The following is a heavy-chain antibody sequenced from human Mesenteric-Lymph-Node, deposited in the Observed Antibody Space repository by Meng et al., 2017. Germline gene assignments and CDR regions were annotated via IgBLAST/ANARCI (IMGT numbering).Heavy chain of an antibody. J-gene: IGHJ4*02. CDR2: INAGNGNT. V-gene: IGHV1-3*01. D-gene: IGHD3-10*01. CDR3: ARETVWFGELIDY. CDR1: GYVFTSYY. Sequence: ASVKVSCKASGYVFTSYYMHWVRQAPGQRLEWMGWINAGNGNTKYSQKFQGRVTITRDTSASTAYMELSSLRSEDTAVYYCARETVWFGELIDYWGQGTLVTVSS.